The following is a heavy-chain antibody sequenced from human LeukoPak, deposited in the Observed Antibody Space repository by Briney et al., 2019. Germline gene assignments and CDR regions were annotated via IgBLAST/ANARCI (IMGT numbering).Heavy chain of an antibody. D-gene: IGHD5-18*01. CDR1: GGSFSGYY. J-gene: IGHJ5*02. Sequence: SETLSLTCAVYGGSFSGYYWSWIRQPPGKGLEWIGEINHSGSTNYNPSLKSRVTISVDTSKNQFSLKLSSVTAADTAVYYCARGRIQLWNYNWFDPWGQGTLVTVSS. CDR3: ARGRIQLWNYNWFDP. CDR2: INHSGST. V-gene: IGHV4-34*01.